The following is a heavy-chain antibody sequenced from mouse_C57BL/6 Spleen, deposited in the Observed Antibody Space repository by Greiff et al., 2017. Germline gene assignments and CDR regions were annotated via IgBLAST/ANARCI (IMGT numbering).Heavy chain of an antibody. J-gene: IGHJ3*01. Sequence: QVQLQQSGAELVRPGSSVKLSCKASGYTFTSYWMDWVKQRPGQGLEWIGNIYPSDSETHYNQKFKDKATLTVDKSSSTAYMQLSSLTSEDSAVYYWARGPDDYDGAWFAYWGQGTLVTVSA. CDR1: GYTFTSYW. V-gene: IGHV1-61*01. D-gene: IGHD2-4*01. CDR2: IYPSDSET. CDR3: ARGPDDYDGAWFAY.